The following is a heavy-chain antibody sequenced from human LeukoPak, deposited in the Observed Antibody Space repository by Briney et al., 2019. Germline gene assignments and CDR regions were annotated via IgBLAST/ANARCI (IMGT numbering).Heavy chain of an antibody. Sequence: SETLSLTCTVSGGSISSGGYYWSWIRQHPGKGLEWIGYIYYSGSTYYNPSLKSRVTISVDTSKNQFSLKLSSVTAADTAVYYCARGSYGSGSYAWDYWGQGTLVTVSS. CDR1: GGSISSGGYY. V-gene: IGHV4-31*03. CDR2: IYYSGST. D-gene: IGHD3-10*01. J-gene: IGHJ4*02. CDR3: ARGSYGSGSYAWDY.